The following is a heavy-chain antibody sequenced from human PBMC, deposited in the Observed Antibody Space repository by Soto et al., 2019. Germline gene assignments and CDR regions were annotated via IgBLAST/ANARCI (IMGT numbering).Heavy chain of an antibody. J-gene: IGHJ6*02. CDR2: INPNSGNT. CDR1: GYTFTSYD. V-gene: IGHV1-8*01. D-gene: IGHD1-1*01. Sequence: QVQLVQSGDEVKKPGASVKVSCKASGYTFTSYDINWVRQATGQALEWMGWINPNSGNTGYAQKFQGRVTMTRNTSISTAYMELSSLRSEDTAVYYCARERTGTTSMDVWGQGTTVTVSS. CDR3: ARERTGTTSMDV.